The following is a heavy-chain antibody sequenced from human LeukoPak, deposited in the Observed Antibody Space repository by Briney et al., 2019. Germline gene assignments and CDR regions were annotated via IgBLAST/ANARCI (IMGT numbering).Heavy chain of an antibody. Sequence: PGGSLRLSCAASGFTFSSYAMSCVRQAPGKGLEWVSVISNSGGSTYYADSVKGRFTISRDNSKNTLYLQMNSLRADDTAVYYCSLGSSGNPFDIWGQGTMVTVSS. V-gene: IGHV3-23*01. CDR1: GFTFSSYA. CDR2: ISNSGGST. D-gene: IGHD3-22*01. CDR3: SLGSSGNPFDI. J-gene: IGHJ3*02.